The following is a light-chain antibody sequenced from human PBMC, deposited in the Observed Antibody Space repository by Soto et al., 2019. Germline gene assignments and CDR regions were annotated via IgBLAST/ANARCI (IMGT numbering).Light chain of an antibody. V-gene: IGKV1-27*01. Sequence: DIQMTQSPSSLSAFVGDSVTFTCRASQGISNYLAWYHQKPGKVPKLLVYAASTLHSQVPSRISGSGSGTEFTLTIRSLQPEDVGTYYCQHYHSPPLPVGRGTKLEIK. J-gene: IGKJ1*01. CDR2: AAS. CDR1: QGISNY. CDR3: QHYHSPPLP.